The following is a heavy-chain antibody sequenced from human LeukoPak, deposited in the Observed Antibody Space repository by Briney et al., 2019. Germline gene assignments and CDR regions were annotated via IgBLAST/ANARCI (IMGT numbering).Heavy chain of an antibody. Sequence: SETLSLTCTVSGGSISSGSYYWSWIRQPAGKGLEWIGRIYTSGSTNYNPSLKSRVTISVDTSKNQFSLKLSSVTAADTAVYYCARNVYYDFWSGYYFDYWGQGTLVTVSS. D-gene: IGHD3-3*01. CDR2: IYTSGST. CDR1: GGSISSGSYY. J-gene: IGHJ4*02. CDR3: ARNVYYDFWSGYYFDY. V-gene: IGHV4-61*02.